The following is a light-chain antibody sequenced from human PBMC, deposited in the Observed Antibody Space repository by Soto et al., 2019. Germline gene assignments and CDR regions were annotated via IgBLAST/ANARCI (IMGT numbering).Light chain of an antibody. Sequence: QSVLTQPASVSGSPGQSITISCRGISSDVGGYNHVSWYQQYPGKAPKLIIYEVSDRPSGVSNRFSDSKSGNTASLTISGLQAEDEADYYCSSYTSSFRRVFGTGTKLTVL. CDR2: EVS. J-gene: IGLJ1*01. CDR3: SSYTSSFRRV. V-gene: IGLV2-14*01. CDR1: SSDVGGYNH.